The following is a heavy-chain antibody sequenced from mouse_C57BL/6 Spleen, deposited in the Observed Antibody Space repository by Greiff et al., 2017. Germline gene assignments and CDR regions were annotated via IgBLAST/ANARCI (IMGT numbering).Heavy chain of an antibody. CDR1: GYTFTSYW. D-gene: IGHD2-5*01. J-gene: IGHJ1*03. Sequence: VQLQQPGAELVKPGASVKMSCKASGYTFTSYWITWVKQRPGQGLEWIGDIYPGSGSTNYNEKFKSKATLTVDTSSSTAYMQLSSLTSEDSAVYYCARWRRDSNFWYFDVWGTGTTVTVSS. CDR3: ARWRRDSNFWYFDV. CDR2: IYPGSGST. V-gene: IGHV1-55*01.